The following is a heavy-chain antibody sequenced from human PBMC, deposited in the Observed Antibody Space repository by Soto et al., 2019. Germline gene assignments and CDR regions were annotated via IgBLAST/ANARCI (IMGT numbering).Heavy chain of an antibody. J-gene: IGHJ4*02. CDR1: GGSFSGYY. Sequence: SSETLSLTCAVYGGSFSGYYWSWIRQPPGKGLEWIGEINHSGSTNYNPSLKSRVTISVDTSKNQFSLKLSSVTAADTAVYYCARAGDRLKDQLLTRYFDYWGQGTLVTVSS. CDR2: INHSGST. V-gene: IGHV4-34*01. CDR3: ARAGDRLKDQLLTRYFDY. D-gene: IGHD2-2*01.